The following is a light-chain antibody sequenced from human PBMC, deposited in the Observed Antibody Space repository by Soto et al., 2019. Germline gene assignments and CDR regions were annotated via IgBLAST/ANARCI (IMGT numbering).Light chain of an antibody. V-gene: IGKV1-5*03. CDR3: QHCNSYSEA. CDR2: KAS. CDR1: QTISSW. J-gene: IGKJ1*01. Sequence: DIQMTQSPSTLSGSVGDRVTITCRASQTISSWLAWYQQKPGKAPKLLIYKASTLTSGVPSRFSGSGSGTEFTLTISRQQPDDFATYYCQHCNSYSEAFGQGTKVELK.